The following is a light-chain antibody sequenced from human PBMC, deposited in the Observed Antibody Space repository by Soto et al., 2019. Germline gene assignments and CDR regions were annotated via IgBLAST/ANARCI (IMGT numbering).Light chain of an antibody. CDR2: LNSDGSH. V-gene: IGLV4-69*01. CDR1: SGHNNYA. Sequence: QLVLTQSPSASASLGASVKLTCTLSSGHNNYAIAWHQQQPEKGPRFLMHLNSDGSHNKGDGIPDRFSGSSSGAERYLTISSPQSEDEADYYCQTWGTGMVFGGGTQLTVL. CDR3: QTWGTGMV. J-gene: IGLJ3*02.